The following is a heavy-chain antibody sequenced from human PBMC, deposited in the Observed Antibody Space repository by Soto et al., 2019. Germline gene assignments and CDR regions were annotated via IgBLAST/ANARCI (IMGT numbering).Heavy chain of an antibody. CDR3: ARGCTNGVCYSSNWFDP. CDR1: GGTFSSYA. V-gene: IGHV1-69*13. J-gene: IGHJ5*02. D-gene: IGHD2-8*01. Sequence: SVKVSCKASGGTFSSYAISWVRQAPGQGLEWMGGIIPIFGTANYAQKFQGRVTITADESTSTAYMELSSLRSEDAAVYYCARGCTNGVCYSSNWFDPWGQGTLVTVSS. CDR2: IIPIFGTA.